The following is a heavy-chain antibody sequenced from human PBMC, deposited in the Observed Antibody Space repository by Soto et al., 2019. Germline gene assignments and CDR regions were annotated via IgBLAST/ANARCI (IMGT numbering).Heavy chain of an antibody. Sequence: ASVKVSCKASGYTFTGYYMHWVRQAPGQGLEWMGWINPNSGGTNYAQKFQGWVTMTRDTSSSTAYMELSRLRSDDTAVYYCARGIWSGYYTGDYYYYGMDVWGQGTTVTVSS. V-gene: IGHV1-2*04. CDR3: ARGIWSGYYTGDYYYYGMDV. D-gene: IGHD3-3*01. J-gene: IGHJ6*02. CDR2: INPNSGGT. CDR1: GYTFTGYY.